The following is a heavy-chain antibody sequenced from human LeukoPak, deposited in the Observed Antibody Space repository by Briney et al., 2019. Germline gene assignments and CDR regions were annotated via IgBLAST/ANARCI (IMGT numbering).Heavy chain of an antibody. D-gene: IGHD3-22*01. V-gene: IGHV4-30-4*08. CDR1: GGSISSGDYY. CDR3: ARYHYYDSSGYTYYFDY. Sequence: SETLSLTCTVSGGSISSGDYYWSWIRQPPGKGLEWIGYIYYSGSTYYNPSLKSRVTISVDTSKNQFSLKLSSVTAADTAVYYCARYHYYDSSGYTYYFDYRGQGTLVTVSS. J-gene: IGHJ4*02. CDR2: IYYSGST.